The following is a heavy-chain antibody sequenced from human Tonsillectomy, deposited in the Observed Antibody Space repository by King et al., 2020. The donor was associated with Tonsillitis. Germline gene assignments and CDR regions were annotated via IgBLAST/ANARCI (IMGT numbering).Heavy chain of an antibody. D-gene: IGHD2-15*01. CDR3: ARRYCSGGRCYPGAFDY. V-gene: IGHV4-4*02. CDR1: GGSISSSNW. J-gene: IGHJ4*02. Sequence: VQLQESGPGLVKPSGTLSLTCAVSGGSISSSNWWRWVRQPPGKGLEWIGEIYHSGSTNYNPSLKSRVTISVDKSKNQFSLKLTSVTAADTAVYYCARRYCSGGRCYPGAFDYWGQGTLVTVSS. CDR2: IYHSGST.